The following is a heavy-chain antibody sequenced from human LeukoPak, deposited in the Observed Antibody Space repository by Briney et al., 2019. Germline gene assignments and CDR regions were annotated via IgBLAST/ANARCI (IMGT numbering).Heavy chain of an antibody. J-gene: IGHJ5*02. D-gene: IGHD6-6*01. CDR3: ARQAARRRGFDP. CDR1: GGSFSGYY. CDR2: INHSGST. V-gene: IGHV4-34*01. Sequence: SETLSLTCAVYGGSFSGYYWSWIRQPPGKRLEWIGEINHSGSTNYNPSLKSRVTISVDTSKNQFSLKLSSVTAADTAVYYCARQAARRRGFDPWGQGTLVTVSS.